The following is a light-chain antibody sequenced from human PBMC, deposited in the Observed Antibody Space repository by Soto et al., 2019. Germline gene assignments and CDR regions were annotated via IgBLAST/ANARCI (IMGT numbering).Light chain of an antibody. J-gene: IGLJ3*02. CDR2: LEGSGSY. CDR3: ETWDSNTRV. Sequence: QPVLTQSSSASASPGSSVKLTCTLSSGHSSYIIAWHQQQPGKAPRYLMKLEGSGSYNKGSGVPDRFSGSSSGADRYLTISNLQFEDEADYYCETWDSNTRVFGGGTQLTVL. V-gene: IGLV4-60*02. CDR1: SGHSSYI.